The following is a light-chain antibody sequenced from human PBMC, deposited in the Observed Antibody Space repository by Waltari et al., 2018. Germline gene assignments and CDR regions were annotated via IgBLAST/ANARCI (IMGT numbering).Light chain of an antibody. CDR2: DRD. CDR3: AAWDDSRSVV. J-gene: IGLJ2*01. V-gene: IGLV1-47*01. CDR1: SSNIGNNH. Sequence: QSLLTQSPSASGTPGQRVSISCSGSSSNIGNNHVYWYQHFPGTAPSLLIYDRDRRPSGVPERFSASKSGTSASLAISGLRSEDEADYYCAAWDDSRSVVFGGGTRLTVL.